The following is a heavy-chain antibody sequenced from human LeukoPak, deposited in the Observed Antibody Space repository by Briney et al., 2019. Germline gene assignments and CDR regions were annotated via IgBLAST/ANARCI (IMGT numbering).Heavy chain of an antibody. D-gene: IGHD3-10*01. CDR1: GGSISSGGYY. J-gene: IGHJ4*02. CDR3: ARDLRLGELSYFDY. V-gene: IGHV4-31*03. Sequence: PPQTLSLTCTVSGGSISSGGYYWSWIRQHPGKGLEWIGYIYYSGSTYYNPSLKSRVTISVDTSKNQFSLKLSSVTAADTAVYYCARDLRLGELSYFDYWGQGTLVTVSS. CDR2: IYYSGST.